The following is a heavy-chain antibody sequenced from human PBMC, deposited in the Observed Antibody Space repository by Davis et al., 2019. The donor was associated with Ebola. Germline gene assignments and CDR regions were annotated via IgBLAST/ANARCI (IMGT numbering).Heavy chain of an antibody. CDR3: ARDFSRVFVVVIPDY. CDR1: GFTFSSYS. D-gene: IGHD3-3*01. J-gene: IGHJ4*02. CDR2: ISGTSTTI. V-gene: IGHV3-48*02. Sequence: GESLKISCAASGFTFSSYSMNWVRQAPGKGLEWVSYISGTSTTIYYADSVKGRFAISRDNAKNSLFLQMNSLRDEDTAVYYCARDFSRVFVVVIPDYWGQGTLVTVSS.